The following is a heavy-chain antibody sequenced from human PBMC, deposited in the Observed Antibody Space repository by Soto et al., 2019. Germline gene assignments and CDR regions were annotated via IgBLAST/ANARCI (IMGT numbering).Heavy chain of an antibody. J-gene: IGHJ4*02. CDR3: AHRRKVDGLWYTFDY. Sequence: QITLKESGPTLVKPTQTLTLTCTFSGFSLSTIGMAVGWIRQPPGKALEWLALTYWDDDKHYSPSLQSRLTVTKDTSKNQVVLTMTNMDPVDTATYSCAHRRKVDGLWYTFDYWGQGTLVTVSS. CDR1: GFSLSTIGMA. CDR2: TYWDDDK. V-gene: IGHV2-5*02. D-gene: IGHD2-2*02.